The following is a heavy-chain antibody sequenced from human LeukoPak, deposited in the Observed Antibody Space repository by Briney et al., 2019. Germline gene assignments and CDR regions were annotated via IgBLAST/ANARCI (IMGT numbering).Heavy chain of an antibody. J-gene: IGHJ5*02. Sequence: SETLSLTCTVSGVSISSSSYYWGWIRQPPGKGLEWIGSIYYSGSTYYNPSLKSRVTISVDTSMNQFSLKLISVTAADTAVYYCARDHVLLWFGASNWFDPWGQGTPVTVSS. CDR3: ARDHVLLWFGASNWFDP. V-gene: IGHV4-39*07. CDR2: IYYSGST. D-gene: IGHD3-10*01. CDR1: GVSISSSSYY.